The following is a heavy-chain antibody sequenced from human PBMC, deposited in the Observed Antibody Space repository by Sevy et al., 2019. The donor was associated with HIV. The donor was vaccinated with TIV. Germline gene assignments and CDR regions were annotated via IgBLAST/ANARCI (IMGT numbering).Heavy chain of an antibody. V-gene: IGHV3-15*05. CDR3: TTRPYGSIIDY. CDR1: GFTFNNYA. Sequence: GGSLRLSCAASGFTFNNYAMSWVRQAPGKGLEWVGRIKGKTDGETTDYAAPVKGRFIISRDDSGKTVYVQLNSVKTEDTAMYFCTTRPYGSIIDYWGQGTLVTVSS. J-gene: IGHJ4*02. D-gene: IGHD3-10*01. CDR2: IKGKTDGETT.